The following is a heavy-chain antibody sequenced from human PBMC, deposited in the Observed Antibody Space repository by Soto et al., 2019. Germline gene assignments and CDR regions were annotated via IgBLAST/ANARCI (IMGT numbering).Heavy chain of an antibody. V-gene: IGHV1-2*02. CDR1: GYTFTGYY. CDR3: AREGAPGFRYYYGMDV. Sequence: ASVKVSCKASGYTFTGYYMHWVRQAPGQGLEWMGWINPNSGGTNYAQKLQGRVTMTRDTSISTAYMELSRLRSDDTAVYYCAREGAPGFRYYYGMDVWGQGTTVTVSS. CDR2: INPNSGGT. J-gene: IGHJ6*02.